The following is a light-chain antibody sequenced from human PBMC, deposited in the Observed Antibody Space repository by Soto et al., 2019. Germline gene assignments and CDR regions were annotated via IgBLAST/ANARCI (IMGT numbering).Light chain of an antibody. CDR2: AAS. Sequence: EIVMTQSPATVSVSPGERATLSSRASQSVSNDLAWYQQKPGQAPRLLIYAASTRATGIPARFSGSGSGTEFTLTISSLQSEDFAVYYCQQYHNWPPLTFGGGTKVDIK. J-gene: IGKJ4*01. V-gene: IGKV3-15*01. CDR1: QSVSND. CDR3: QQYHNWPPLT.